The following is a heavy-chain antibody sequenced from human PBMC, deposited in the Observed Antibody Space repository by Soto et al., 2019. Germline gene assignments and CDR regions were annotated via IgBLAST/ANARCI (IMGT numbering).Heavy chain of an antibody. CDR2: ISYDGSNK. J-gene: IGHJ6*02. V-gene: IGHV3-30*18. CDR1: GFTFSSYG. Sequence: QVQLVESGGGVGQPGRSLRLSCAASGFTFSSYGMHWVRQAPGKGMEWLAVISYDGSNKYYADAVKGRFNFSRDNSKNPLYLQMNSLRAEDPAVYYCAKDLLRPGRASGMDGWGQGTTFTVSS. CDR3: AKDLLRPGRASGMDG.